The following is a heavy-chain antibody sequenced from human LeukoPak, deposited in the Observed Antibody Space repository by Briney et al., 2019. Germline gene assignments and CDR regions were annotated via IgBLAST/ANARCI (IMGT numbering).Heavy chain of an antibody. CDR2: INHSGST. Sequence: SETLSLTCAVYGGSFSGYYWSWIRQPPGKGLERIGEINHSGSTNYNPSLKSRVTISVDTSKNQFSLKLSSVTAADTAVYYCARARAMVDFDYWGQGTLVTVSS. CDR1: GGSFSGYY. D-gene: IGHD5-18*01. V-gene: IGHV4-34*01. J-gene: IGHJ4*02. CDR3: ARARAMVDFDY.